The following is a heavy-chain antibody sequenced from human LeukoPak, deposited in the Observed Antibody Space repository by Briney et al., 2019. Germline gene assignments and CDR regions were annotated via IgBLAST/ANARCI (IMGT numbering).Heavy chain of an antibody. Sequence: PGGSLRLSCAAAGFTFSSYAMHWGRQAPGKGLEYVSAVSSNGGSTYYANSVKGRFTISRDNSKNTLYLQMGSLRAEDMAVYYCARQVVAAHFDYWGQGTLVTVSS. CDR2: VSSNGGST. CDR1: GFTFSSYA. CDR3: ARQVVAAHFDY. V-gene: IGHV3-64*01. J-gene: IGHJ4*02. D-gene: IGHD2-15*01.